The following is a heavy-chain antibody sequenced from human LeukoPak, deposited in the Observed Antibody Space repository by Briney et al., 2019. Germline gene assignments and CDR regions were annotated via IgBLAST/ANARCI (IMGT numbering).Heavy chain of an antibody. D-gene: IGHD4-17*01. CDR1: GFTFSSYE. V-gene: IGHV3-48*03. Sequence: GGSLRLSCAASGFTFSSYEMNWVRQAPGKGLEWVSYISSSGSTIYYADSVKGRFTISRDNAKNSLYLQMNSLRAEDTAVYYWGGGAFDYEGGGYYWGQGTLVTVSS. J-gene: IGHJ4*02. CDR3: GGGAFDYEGGGYY. CDR2: ISSSGSTI.